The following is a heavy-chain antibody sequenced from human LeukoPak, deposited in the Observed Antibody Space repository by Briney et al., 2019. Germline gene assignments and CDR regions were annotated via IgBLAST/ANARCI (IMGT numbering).Heavy chain of an antibody. D-gene: IGHD6-19*01. CDR2: ISSSSSTI. V-gene: IGHV3-48*01. J-gene: IGHJ6*03. CDR1: GFTFSSYS. CDR3: TCVSRQWLVGYMDV. Sequence: PGGSLRLSCAASGFTFSSYSMNWVRQAPGKGLEWVSYISSSSSTIYYVDSVKGRFTISRDNAKNSLYLQMNSLRAEDTAVYYCTCVSRQWLVGYMDVWGKGTTVTVSS.